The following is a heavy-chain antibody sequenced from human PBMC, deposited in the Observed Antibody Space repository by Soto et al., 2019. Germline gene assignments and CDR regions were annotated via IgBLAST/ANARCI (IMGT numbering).Heavy chain of an antibody. Sequence: QVQLVESGGGVVQPGRSLRLSCAASGFTFSSHAMHWVRQAPGKGLEWVAVISYDGSNKYYADSVKGRFTISRDNSKNTRYLQMNRLRAEDTAVYYCARFGGTYGMDVWGQGTTVTVSS. CDR1: GFTFSSHA. J-gene: IGHJ6*02. D-gene: IGHD3-16*01. V-gene: IGHV3-30-3*01. CDR2: ISYDGSNK. CDR3: ARFGGTYGMDV.